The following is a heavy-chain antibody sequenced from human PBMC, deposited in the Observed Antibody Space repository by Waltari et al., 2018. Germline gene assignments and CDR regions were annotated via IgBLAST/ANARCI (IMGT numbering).Heavy chain of an antibody. CDR3: ARGEQPVGVDY. V-gene: IGHV4-34*01. D-gene: IGHD6-13*01. J-gene: IGHJ4*02. Sequence: QVQLQPWGAGLLKPSETLSLTCAVYGGSFSGYSWSWIRQPPGKGLEWIGEINHSGSTNYNPSLKSRVTISVDTSKNQFSQKLSSVTAADTAVYYCARGEQPVGVDYWGQGTLVTVSS. CDR2: INHSGST. CDR1: GGSFSGYS.